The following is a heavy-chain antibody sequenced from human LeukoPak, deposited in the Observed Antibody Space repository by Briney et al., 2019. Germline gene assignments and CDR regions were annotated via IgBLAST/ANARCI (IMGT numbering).Heavy chain of an antibody. J-gene: IGHJ4*02. CDR2: VNPKSGYT. CDR1: GYTFTNYD. V-gene: IGHV1-8*01. Sequence: ASVKVSCKASGYTFTNYDTNWVRQATGQGLEWMGWVNPKSGYTGYAQKFQGRVTISRDTSISTAYMELSSLRSEDTAAYYCARVDGSADYWGQGTLVTVSS. CDR3: ARVDGSADY. D-gene: IGHD1-26*01.